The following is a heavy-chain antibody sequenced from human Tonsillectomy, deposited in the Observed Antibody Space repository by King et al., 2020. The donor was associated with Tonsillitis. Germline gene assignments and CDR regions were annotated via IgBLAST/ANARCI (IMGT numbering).Heavy chain of an antibody. CDR1: GFTFSSYG. D-gene: IGHD6-19*01. CDR3: AKDFSPQFEAGPYYYYYYGMDV. V-gene: IGHV3-30*18. Sequence: VQLVESGGGVVQPGRSLRLSCAASGFTFSSYGMHWVRQAPGKGLEWVAVISYDGSNKYYADSVKGRFTISRDNSKNTLYLQMNSLRAEDTAVYYCAKDFSPQFEAGPYYYYYYGMDVWGQGTPVTVSS. J-gene: IGHJ6*02. CDR2: ISYDGSNK.